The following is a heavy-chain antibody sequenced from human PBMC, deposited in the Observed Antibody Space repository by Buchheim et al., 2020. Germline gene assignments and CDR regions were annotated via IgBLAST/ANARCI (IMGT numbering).Heavy chain of an antibody. CDR1: GFTFSSYS. D-gene: IGHD1-26*01. CDR3: AKLGVGATDFDY. V-gene: IGHV3-30*18. CDR2: ISYDGSNK. Sequence: QVQLVESGGGVVQPGRSLRLSCAASGFTFSSYSMHWVRQAPGKGLEWVAVISYDGSNKYYADSVKGRFTISRDNSKNTLYLQMNSLRAEDTAVYYCAKLGVGATDFDYWGQGTL. J-gene: IGHJ4*02.